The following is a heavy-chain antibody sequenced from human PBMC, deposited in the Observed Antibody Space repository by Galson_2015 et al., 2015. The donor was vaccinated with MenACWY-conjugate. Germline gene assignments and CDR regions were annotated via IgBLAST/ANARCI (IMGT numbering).Heavy chain of an antibody. D-gene: IGHD5-18*01. CDR3: ARVPGYSYGYYDW. J-gene: IGHJ4*01. CDR2: ISSSSSTI. CDR1: GFTFSTYS. V-gene: IGHV3-48*02. Sequence: SLRLSCAASGFTFSTYSMNWVRQAPGKGLEWVSYISSSSSTIYYADSVKGRFTISRDNAKNSLYLQMNTLRDEDTAVYYCARVPGYSYGYYDWWVHGSLGTVAS.